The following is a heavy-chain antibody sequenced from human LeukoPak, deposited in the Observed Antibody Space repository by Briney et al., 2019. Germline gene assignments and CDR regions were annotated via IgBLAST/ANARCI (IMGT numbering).Heavy chain of an antibody. D-gene: IGHD3/OR15-3a*01. Sequence: GGSLRLSCEASGFTFDDYAMHWVRQAPGKGLEWVSLITWDGGTTYYADSVKGRFTISRDNNKNSLYLQMNSLSPEDTALYYCAKDRAPFRGTYLDHWGQGTLVTVSS. J-gene: IGHJ4*02. V-gene: IGHV3-43D*03. CDR2: ITWDGGTT. CDR1: GFTFDDYA. CDR3: AKDRAPFRGTYLDH.